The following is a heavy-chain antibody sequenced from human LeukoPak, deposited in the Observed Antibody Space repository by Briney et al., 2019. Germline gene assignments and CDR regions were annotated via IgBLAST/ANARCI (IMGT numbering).Heavy chain of an antibody. V-gene: IGHV1-3*01. CDR3: ARYDRNPPILRFLEWSPGGYGMDV. J-gene: IGHJ6*02. Sequence: ASVKVSCKPSGYTFTSYAVHWVRQAPGQRFEWMGWINAGKGRTKYSQKFQGRVTITRDTAARTAYIELRSLRSDDTAVYYCARYDRNPPILRFLEWSPGGYGMDVWGQGTTVTVSS. CDR2: INAGKGRT. CDR1: GYTFTSYA. D-gene: IGHD3-3*01.